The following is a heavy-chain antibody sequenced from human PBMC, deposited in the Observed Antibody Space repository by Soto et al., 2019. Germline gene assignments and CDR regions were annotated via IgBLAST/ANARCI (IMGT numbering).Heavy chain of an antibody. D-gene: IGHD2-15*01. J-gene: IGHJ4*02. CDR2: ISYDGSSK. CDR3: AGGQYYFDY. Sequence: QVQLVESGGGVVQPGRSLRLSCAASGFPFSSYGMHWVRQAPGKGLEWVAHISYDGSSKHYTDSVKGRFTISRDNSKNMFYLQMSSLRAEDTAVYYCAGGQYYFDYCGQGTRVSVSS. V-gene: IGHV3-30*03. CDR1: GFPFSSYG.